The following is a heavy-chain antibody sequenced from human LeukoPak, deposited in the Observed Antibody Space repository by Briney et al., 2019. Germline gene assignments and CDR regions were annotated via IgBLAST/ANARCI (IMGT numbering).Heavy chain of an antibody. Sequence: ASVKVSCKASGYIFTGYYMHWVRQAPGQGLEWMGWINPNSGGTNYAQKFQGRVTMTRDTSISTAYMELSSLRSEDTAVYYCASRYCSSTSCSGGWFDPWGQGTLVTVSS. D-gene: IGHD2-2*01. V-gene: IGHV1-2*02. CDR2: INPNSGGT. J-gene: IGHJ5*02. CDR1: GYIFTGYY. CDR3: ASRYCSSTSCSGGWFDP.